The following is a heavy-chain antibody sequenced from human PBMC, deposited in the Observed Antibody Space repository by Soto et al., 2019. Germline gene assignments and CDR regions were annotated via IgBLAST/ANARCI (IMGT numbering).Heavy chain of an antibody. CDR2: INHSGST. D-gene: IGHD2-15*01. J-gene: IGHJ4*02. V-gene: IGHV4-34*01. Sequence: QVQLQQWGAGLLKPSETLSLTCAVYGGSFSGYYWSWIRQPPGKGLEWSGEINHSGSTNYNPSLKSRVTISVGTSKNQFSLKLSSVTAADTAVYYCARARGYCSGGSCYPRGTVFDYWGQGTLVTVSS. CDR3: ARARGYCSGGSCYPRGTVFDY. CDR1: GGSFSGYY.